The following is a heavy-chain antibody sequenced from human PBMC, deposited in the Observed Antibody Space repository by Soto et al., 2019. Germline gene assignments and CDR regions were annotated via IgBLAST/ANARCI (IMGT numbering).Heavy chain of an antibody. J-gene: IGHJ4*02. D-gene: IGHD2-21*02. CDR1: GFTFSSYW. Sequence: GGSLRLSCAASGFTFSSYWMHWVRQAPGKGLVWVSRIYSDGSSTSYADSVKGRFTISRDNAKGSVYLQMSGLRAEDTAVYYCARLGLFDYWGRGILVTVSS. V-gene: IGHV3-74*01. CDR2: IYSDGSST. CDR3: ARLGLFDY.